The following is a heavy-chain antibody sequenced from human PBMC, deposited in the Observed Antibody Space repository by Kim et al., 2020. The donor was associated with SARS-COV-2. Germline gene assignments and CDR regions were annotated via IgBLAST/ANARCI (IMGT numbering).Heavy chain of an antibody. Sequence: GGSLRLSCAASGFTFSSYSMNWVRQAPGKGLEWVSSISSSSSYIYYADSVKGRFTISRDNAKNSLYLQMNSLRAEDTAVYYCARVGRGDYGVLWGQGTLVTVSS. J-gene: IGHJ4*02. CDR1: GFTFSSYS. D-gene: IGHD4-17*01. V-gene: IGHV3-21*04. CDR2: ISSSSSYI. CDR3: ARVGRGDYGVL.